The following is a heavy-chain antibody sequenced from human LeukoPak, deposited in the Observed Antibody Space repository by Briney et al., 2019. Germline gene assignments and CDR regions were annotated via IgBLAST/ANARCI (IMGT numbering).Heavy chain of an antibody. CDR2: IYTSGST. CDR1: GGSISSYY. V-gene: IGHV4-4*07. CDR3: ARETNDCSTVNCKTRVIDY. J-gene: IGHJ4*02. D-gene: IGHD2-2*01. Sequence: SETLSLTCTVSGGSISSYYWSWIRQPAGKGLEWIGRIYTSGSTNYNPSLKSRVTMSVDTSKNQFSLRLRSVTTADTAVYYCARETNDCSTVNCKTRVIDYWGPGTQVIVSS.